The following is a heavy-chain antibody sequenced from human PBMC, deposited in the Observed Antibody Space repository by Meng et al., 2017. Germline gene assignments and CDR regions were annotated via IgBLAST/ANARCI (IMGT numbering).Heavy chain of an antibody. Sequence: GQLVRSGGEVTRPGSSVKVSCKASGGTFSSYAISWVRQAPGQGLEWMGGIIPIFGTANYAQKFQGRVTITADKSTSTAYMELSSLRSEDTAVYYCARDDSSGWYYFDYWGQGTLVTVSS. D-gene: IGHD6-19*01. CDR1: GGTFSSYA. V-gene: IGHV1-69*06. CDR3: ARDDSSGWYYFDY. CDR2: IIPIFGTA. J-gene: IGHJ4*02.